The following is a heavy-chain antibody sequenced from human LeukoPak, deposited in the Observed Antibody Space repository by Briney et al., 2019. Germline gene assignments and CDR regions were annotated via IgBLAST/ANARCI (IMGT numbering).Heavy chain of an antibody. Sequence: GGSLRLSCAASGFTFDDYAMHWVRQAPGKGLEWVSGISWNSGSIGYADSVKGRFTISRDNAKNSLYLQMNSLRAEDTALYYCAKEKSIAAAYGMDVWGQGTTVTVSS. J-gene: IGHJ6*02. CDR1: GFTFDDYA. CDR2: ISWNSGSI. CDR3: AKEKSIAAAYGMDV. V-gene: IGHV3-9*01. D-gene: IGHD6-13*01.